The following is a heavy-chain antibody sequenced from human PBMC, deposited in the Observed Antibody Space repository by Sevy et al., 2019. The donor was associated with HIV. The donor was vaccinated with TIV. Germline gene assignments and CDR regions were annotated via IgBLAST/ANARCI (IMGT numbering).Heavy chain of an antibody. Sequence: GGSLRLSCAASGFTFSSYSMNWVRQAPGKGLEWVSSISSSSYIYYADSGKGRFTISRDNAKNSLYLQMNSLRAEDTAVYYCARAKSTSSGYPPSPRINWFDPWGQGTLVTVSS. V-gene: IGHV3-21*01. CDR2: ISSSSYI. CDR3: ARAKSTSSGYPPSPRINWFDP. CDR1: GFTFSSYS. J-gene: IGHJ5*02. D-gene: IGHD3-22*01.